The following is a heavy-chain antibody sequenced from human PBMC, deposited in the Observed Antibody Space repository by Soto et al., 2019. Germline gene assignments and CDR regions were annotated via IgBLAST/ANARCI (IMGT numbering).Heavy chain of an antibody. CDR1: GGYISSSSYY. CDR2: IYYSGST. V-gene: IGHV4-39*01. J-gene: IGHJ6*02. Sequence: SETMSLTCTVSGGYISSSSYYWGWIRQPPGKGLEWIGSIYYSGSTYYNPSLKSRVTISVDTSKNQFSLKLSSVTAADTAVYYCARGGRYDFWSGYTTNYYYGMDVWGQGTTVTVSS. CDR3: ARGGRYDFWSGYTTNYYYGMDV. D-gene: IGHD3-3*01.